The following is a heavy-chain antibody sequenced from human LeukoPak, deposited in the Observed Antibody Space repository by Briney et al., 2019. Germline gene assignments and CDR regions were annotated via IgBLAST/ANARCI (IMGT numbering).Heavy chain of an antibody. CDR3: ARASCSGGSCYSYYYYYGMGV. D-gene: IGHD2-15*01. CDR1: GGSISSGGYY. Sequence: PSETLSLTCTVSGGSISSGGYYWSWIRQHPGKGLEWIGYIYYSGSTYYNPSLKSRVTISVDTSKNQFSLKLSSVTAADTAVYYCARASCSGGSCYSYYYYYGMGVWGQGTTVTVSS. CDR2: IYYSGST. J-gene: IGHJ6*02. V-gene: IGHV4-31*03.